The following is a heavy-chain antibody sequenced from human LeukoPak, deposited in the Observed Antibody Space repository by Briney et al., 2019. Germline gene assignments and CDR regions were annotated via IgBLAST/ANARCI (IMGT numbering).Heavy chain of an antibody. CDR1: GGSIVNSHC. CDR3: ARHEGYSFKY. V-gene: IGHV4-4*02. J-gene: IGHJ4*02. CDR2: VYPGGSA. Sequence: KPSETLSLTCAVSGGSIVNSHCWSWVRQPPEKGLEWIGQVYPGGSAVYNPSFKSRVTLSLDKSRNHFSLFLTSVIAADSAVYFCARHEGYSFKYWGQGALVTVSS.